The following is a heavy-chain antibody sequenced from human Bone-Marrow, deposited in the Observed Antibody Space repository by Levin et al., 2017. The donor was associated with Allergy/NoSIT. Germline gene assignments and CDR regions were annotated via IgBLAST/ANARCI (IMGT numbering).Heavy chain of an antibody. CDR2: INSDGGST. J-gene: IGHJ4*02. CDR1: GFTFSRHW. D-gene: IGHD2-2*01. V-gene: IGHV3-74*01. CDR3: ARGGCSATSCLDY. Sequence: SGGSLRLSCEASGFTFSRHWMHWVRQAPGEGLAWVSHINSDGGSTNYADSVRGRFTVSRDNAKNTLYLQINNLRAEDTAVYFCARGGCSATSCLDYWGQGTLLTVSS.